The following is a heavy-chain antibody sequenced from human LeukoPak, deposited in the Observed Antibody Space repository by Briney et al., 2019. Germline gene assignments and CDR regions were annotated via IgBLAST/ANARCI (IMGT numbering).Heavy chain of an antibody. V-gene: IGHV3-74*01. CDR3: IRDFRSADL. J-gene: IGHJ5*02. Sequence: GGSLRLSCAASRFTFNSYAMSWVRQAPGKGLVWVSRIYVDGRTTNYADSVKGRFTISRDNAKNTVYLEMNSLSVEDTATYYCIRDFRSADLWGQGTLVTVTS. CDR2: IYVDGRTT. CDR1: RFTFNSYA.